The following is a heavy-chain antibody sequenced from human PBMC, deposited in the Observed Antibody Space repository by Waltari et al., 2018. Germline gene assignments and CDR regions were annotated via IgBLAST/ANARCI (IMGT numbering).Heavy chain of an antibody. Sequence: EVQLVESGGGLVQPGRSLRISCTASGFTFGDYALSWVRQAPGKGLEWVGFIRSKAYGGTTEYAASVKGRFTISRDDSKSIAYLQMNSLKTEDTAVYYCTRDRGGRYYYYYMDVWGKGTTVTVSS. V-gene: IGHV3-49*04. D-gene: IGHD1-26*01. CDR1: GFTFGDYA. CDR3: TRDRGGRYYYYYMDV. J-gene: IGHJ6*03. CDR2: IRSKAYGGTT.